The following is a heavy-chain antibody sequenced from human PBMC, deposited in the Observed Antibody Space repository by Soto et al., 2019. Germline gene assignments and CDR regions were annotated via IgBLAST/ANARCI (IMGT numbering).Heavy chain of an antibody. CDR1: GGYVGSFC. D-gene: IGHD1-1*01. CDR3: ARPYNGPYAFDI. CDR2: LYNSGNT. Sequence: SETVPLTGTVPGGYVGSFCWCSFRQSPGRGLEWIGYLYNSGNTVYNPSLKSRVTFSVDTSKNQFSLKLSSVTAADTAVYYCARPYNGPYAFDIWGHGTMVTVSS. J-gene: IGHJ3*02. V-gene: IGHV4-59*08.